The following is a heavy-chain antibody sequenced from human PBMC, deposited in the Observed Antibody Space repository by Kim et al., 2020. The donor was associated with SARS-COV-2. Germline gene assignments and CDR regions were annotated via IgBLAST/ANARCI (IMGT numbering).Heavy chain of an antibody. CDR2: INWNGVTT. CDR1: GFTFDDYG. V-gene: IGHV3-20*04. CDR3: ARVNWGFGFTYFYFMDV. D-gene: IGHD7-27*01. Sequence: GESLKISCVASGFTFDDYGMSWVRQTPGKGLEWVSGINWNGVTTAYADSVKGRFTISRDNAKNSLYLQMNSLRGEDTALYYCARVNWGFGFTYFYFMDVWGNGTTVTVSS. J-gene: IGHJ6*03.